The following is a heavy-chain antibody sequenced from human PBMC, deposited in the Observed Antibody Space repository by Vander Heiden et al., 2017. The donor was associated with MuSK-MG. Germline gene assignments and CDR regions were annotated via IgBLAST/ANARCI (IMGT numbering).Heavy chain of an antibody. CDR2: ISSSSSYI. Sequence: EVQLVESGGGLVKPGGSLRLSCAASGFPFSSYSMNWVRQAPGKWLEWVSSISSSSSYIYYADSVKGRFTISRDNAKNSLYLQMNSLRAEDTAVYYCARDPYYGSGSYYIDFDYWGQGTLVTVSS. J-gene: IGHJ4*02. CDR3: ARDPYYGSGSYYIDFDY. CDR1: GFPFSSYS. V-gene: IGHV3-21*01. D-gene: IGHD3-10*01.